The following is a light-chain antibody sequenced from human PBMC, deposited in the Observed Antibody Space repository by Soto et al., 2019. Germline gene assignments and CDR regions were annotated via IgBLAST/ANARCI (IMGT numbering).Light chain of an antibody. CDR3: QQRSNWRPLYS. CDR2: DAS. J-gene: IGKJ2*01. CDR1: QSVSTS. Sequence: EIVLTQSPATLSLSPGERATLSCRASQSVSTSLAWYQHKPGQAPRLLIYDASNRATGIPARFSGSGSGTDFTLTISSLEPADFAVYSCQQRSNWRPLYSFGQGTKVEIK. V-gene: IGKV3-11*01.